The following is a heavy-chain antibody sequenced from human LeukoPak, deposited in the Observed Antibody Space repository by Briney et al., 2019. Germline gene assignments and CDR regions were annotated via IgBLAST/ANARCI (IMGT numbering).Heavy chain of an antibody. CDR1: GFTFSSYG. D-gene: IGHD6-6*01. J-gene: IGHJ4*02. CDR2: IWYDGSNK. Sequence: GGSLRLSCAASGFTFSSYGMHWVRQAPGKGLEWVALIWYDGSNKYYADSVKGRLTISRDNSKNTLYLQMNSLRAEDTAVYYCARDSSSNDYWGQGTLVTVSS. CDR3: ARDSSSNDY. V-gene: IGHV3-33*01.